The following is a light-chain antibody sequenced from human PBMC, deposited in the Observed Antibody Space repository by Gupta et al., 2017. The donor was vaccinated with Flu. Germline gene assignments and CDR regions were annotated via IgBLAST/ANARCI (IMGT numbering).Light chain of an antibody. Sequence: QSALTQPRSVSGSPGQSVTISCSGTSSDVGAYDYVSWYQHHPGKAPKLIIYDVTKRPSGVPDRFSGSRSGNTASLTISDTASLTISGLQAEDEADYYCCAYAGSYTLIFGGGTKLTVL. CDR2: DVT. CDR3: CAYAGSYTLI. V-gene: IGLV2-11*01. J-gene: IGLJ2*01. CDR1: SSDVGAYDY.